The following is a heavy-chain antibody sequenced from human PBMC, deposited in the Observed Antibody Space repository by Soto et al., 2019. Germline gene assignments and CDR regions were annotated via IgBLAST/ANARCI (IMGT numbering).Heavy chain of an antibody. CDR1: GFTFGDYA. CDR2: IRSKAYGGTT. Sequence: GGSLRLSCTASGFTFGDYAMSWFRQAPGKGLEWVGFIRSKAYGGTTEYAASVKGRFTISRDDSKSIAYLQMNSLKTEDTAVYYCTRVLYDSSGYYFNYFDYWGQGTLVTVSS. D-gene: IGHD3-22*01. V-gene: IGHV3-49*03. CDR3: TRVLYDSSGYYFNYFDY. J-gene: IGHJ4*02.